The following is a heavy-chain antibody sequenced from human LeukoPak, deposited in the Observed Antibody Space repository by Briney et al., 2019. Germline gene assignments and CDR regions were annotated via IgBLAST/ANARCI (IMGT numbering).Heavy chain of an antibody. CDR3: ARAYLPYYYDSSGYEARYNWFDP. V-gene: IGHV1-69*05. J-gene: IGHJ5*02. D-gene: IGHD3-22*01. Sequence: GASVKVSCKASGGTFSSYAISWVRQAPGQGLEWMGGIIPIFGTANYAQKFQGRVTITTDESTSTAYMELSSLRSEDTAVYYCARAYLPYYYDSSGYEARYNWFDPWGQGTLVTVSS. CDR1: GGTFSSYA. CDR2: IIPIFGTA.